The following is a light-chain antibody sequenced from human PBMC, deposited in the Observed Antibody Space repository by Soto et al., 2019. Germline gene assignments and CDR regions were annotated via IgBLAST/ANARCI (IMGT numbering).Light chain of an antibody. CDR1: QGVSSY. CDR3: QQRSNWPLT. CDR2: YAS. Sequence: EIVLTHLPATLSLSPGQRATPSCRSSQGVSSYLAWYQQKTGQAPRLLIDYASNRATGIPARFSGSGSGTDFTLTISSLEPEDFAVYYCQQRSNWPLTFGGGTKVDIK. J-gene: IGKJ4*01. V-gene: IGKV3-11*01.